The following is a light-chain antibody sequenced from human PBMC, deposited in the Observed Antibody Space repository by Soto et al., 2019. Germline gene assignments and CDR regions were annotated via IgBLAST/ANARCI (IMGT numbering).Light chain of an antibody. CDR2: AAS. Sequence: DIQMTQSPSSLSASVGDRVTITCQASQDINKNLIWYQQKPGKAPKLLIYAASTLQSGVPSRFSGSGSGTDFTLTISSLQPEDFATYYCQQLNSYPITFGQGTRLEI. CDR3: QQLNSYPIT. J-gene: IGKJ5*01. V-gene: IGKV1-9*01. CDR1: QDINKN.